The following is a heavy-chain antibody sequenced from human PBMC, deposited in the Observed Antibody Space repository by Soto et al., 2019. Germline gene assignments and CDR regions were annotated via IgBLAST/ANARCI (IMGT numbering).Heavy chain of an antibody. CDR3: AKEVNGSGSEPFFDF. CDR2: ISGTGGGT. CDR1: GFTFTSYA. Sequence: EVELLESGGGLVQPGGSLSLSCAASGFTFTSYAINWDRQAPGKGLEWVSGISGTGGGTYYADPVKGRFTISRDYSENTVYLQMKRLRAADMGVYYCAKEVNGSGSEPFFDFWGRGTVVSVSS. V-gene: IGHV3-23*01. D-gene: IGHD6-19*01. J-gene: IGHJ4*02.